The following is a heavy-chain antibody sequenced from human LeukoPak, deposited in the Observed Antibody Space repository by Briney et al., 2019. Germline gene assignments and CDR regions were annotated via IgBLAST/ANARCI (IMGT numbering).Heavy chain of an antibody. CDR3: ARATPGFNYDFWSGYYTYFDY. J-gene: IGHJ4*02. CDR1: GGSISSYY. Sequence: SETLSFTCTVSGGSISSYYWSWIRQPPGKGLEWIGYIYYSGSTNYNPSLKSRVTISVDTSKNQFSLKLSSVTAADTAVYYCARATPGFNYDFWSGYYTYFDYWGQGTLVTVSS. V-gene: IGHV4-59*01. D-gene: IGHD3-3*01. CDR2: IYYSGST.